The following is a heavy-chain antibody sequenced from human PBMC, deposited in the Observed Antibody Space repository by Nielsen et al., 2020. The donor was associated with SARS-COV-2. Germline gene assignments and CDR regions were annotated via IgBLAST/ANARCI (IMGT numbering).Heavy chain of an antibody. D-gene: IGHD3-10*01. Sequence: SETLSLTCAVYGTAFSGYYWSWIRQSPGKGLEWIGEINYSGSVNYNPSLKSRATISMDTSKDQFSLRLSSVTAADTAVYYCARVDKGSGTYNLLYFDSWGQGTLVTVSS. V-gene: IGHV4-34*01. CDR2: INYSGSV. CDR1: GTAFSGYY. J-gene: IGHJ4*02. CDR3: ARVDKGSGTYNLLYFDS.